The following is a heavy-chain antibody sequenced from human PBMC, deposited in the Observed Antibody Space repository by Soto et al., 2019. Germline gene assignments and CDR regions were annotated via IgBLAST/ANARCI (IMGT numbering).Heavy chain of an antibody. J-gene: IGHJ4*02. V-gene: IGHV1-69*13. D-gene: IGHD4-17*01. CDR3: ARALSYGDYVDY. Sequence: GASVKVSCKASGGTFSSYAISWVRQAPGQGLEWMGGIITIFGTANYAQKFQGRVTITADESTSTAYMELSSLRSEDTAVYYCARALSYGDYVDYWGQGTLVTVSS. CDR2: IITIFGTA. CDR1: GGTFSSYA.